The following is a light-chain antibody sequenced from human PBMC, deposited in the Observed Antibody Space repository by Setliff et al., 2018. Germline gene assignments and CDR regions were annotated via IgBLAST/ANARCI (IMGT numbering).Light chain of an antibody. Sequence: QSVLTQPASVSGSPRQSITISCTGTSSDIGGYKYVSWYQQYPGQAPKLLIYDVSNRPSGVSNRFSGSKSGNTASLTISGLQAEDEADYYCSSYTSRSTFVIFGGGTKVTVL. CDR2: DVS. CDR3: SSYTSRSTFVI. CDR1: SSDIGGYKY. V-gene: IGLV2-14*03. J-gene: IGLJ2*01.